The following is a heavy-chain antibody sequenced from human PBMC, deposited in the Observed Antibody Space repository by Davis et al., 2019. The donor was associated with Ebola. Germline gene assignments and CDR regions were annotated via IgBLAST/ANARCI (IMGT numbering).Heavy chain of an antibody. V-gene: IGHV4-34*01. CDR1: GGSFSGYY. CDR3: APEFPTVTLFDP. CDR2: INHSGST. Sequence: SETLSLTCAVYGGSFSGYYWSWIRQPPGKGLEWIGEINHSGSTNYNPSLKSRVTISVDTSKNQFSLKLSSVTAADTAVYYCAPEFPTVTLFDPWGQGTLVTVSS. D-gene: IGHD4-11*01. J-gene: IGHJ5*02.